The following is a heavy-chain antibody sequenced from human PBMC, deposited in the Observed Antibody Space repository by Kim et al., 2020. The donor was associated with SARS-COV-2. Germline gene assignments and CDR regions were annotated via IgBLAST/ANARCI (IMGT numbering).Heavy chain of an antibody. CDR1: GFTVSSNY. J-gene: IGHJ6*02. CDR2: IYSGGST. CDR3: ARDGCTNGVCRSKRDYYYGMDV. D-gene: IGHD2-8*01. Sequence: GGSLRLSCAASGFTVSSNYMSWVRQAPGKGLEWVSVIYSGGSTYYADSVKGRFTISRDNSKNTLYLQMNSLRAEDTAVYYCARDGCTNGVCRSKRDYYYGMDVWGQGTTVTVSS. V-gene: IGHV3-53*01.